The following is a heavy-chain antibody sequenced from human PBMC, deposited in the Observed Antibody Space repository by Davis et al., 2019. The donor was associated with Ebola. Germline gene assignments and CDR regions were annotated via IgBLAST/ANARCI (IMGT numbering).Heavy chain of an antibody. CDR2: INQDGSER. CDR3: ARGGAYSRSWFGVDC. J-gene: IGHJ4*02. D-gene: IGHD6-13*01. CDR1: GFTFSSYW. V-gene: IGHV3-7*01. Sequence: PGGSLRLSCAASGFTFSSYWMTWVRQAPGKGLEWVANINQDGSERYYVDSVKGRFTISRDNAKNSLYLQMNSLRAEDTAVYYCARGGAYSRSWFGVDCWGQGTLVTVSS.